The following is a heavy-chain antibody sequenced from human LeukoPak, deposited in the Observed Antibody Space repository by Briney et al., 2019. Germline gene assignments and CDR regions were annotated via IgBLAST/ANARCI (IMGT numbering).Heavy chain of an antibody. D-gene: IGHD2-8*01. CDR2: ISWDGGST. J-gene: IGHJ4*02. V-gene: IGHV3-43D*03. CDR3: AKDISPAGVGLGGMGYYFDY. Sequence: PGGSLRLSCAASGFTFDDYAMHWVRHAPGKGLEWVSLISWDGGSTYYADSVKGRFTISRDNSKNSLYLQMNSLRAEDTALYYCAKDISPAGVGLGGMGYYFDYWGQGTLVTVSS. CDR1: GFTFDDYA.